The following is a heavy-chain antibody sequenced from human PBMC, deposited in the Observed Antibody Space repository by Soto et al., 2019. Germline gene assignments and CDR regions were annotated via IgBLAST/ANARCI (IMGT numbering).Heavy chain of an antibody. J-gene: IGHJ4*02. Sequence: EVQLVESGGGLVKPGWSLRLSCAASGFTFSGYSMNWVRQAPGKGLEWVSSISSTDRYIYYADSVRGRFTTSRDNAENSLYLQMNSMRGDDTAVYYCVTSTEGTSGMRDWGQGALVTVS. CDR3: VTSTEGTSGMRD. V-gene: IGHV3-21*01. CDR1: GFTFSGYS. CDR2: ISSTDRYI. D-gene: IGHD1-1*01.